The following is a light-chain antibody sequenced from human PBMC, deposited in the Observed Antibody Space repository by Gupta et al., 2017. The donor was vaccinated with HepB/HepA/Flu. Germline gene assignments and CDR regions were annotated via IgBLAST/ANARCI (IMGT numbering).Light chain of an antibody. CDR3: QQSYTIPQT. CDR2: GAS. V-gene: IGKV1-39*01. J-gene: IGKJ3*01. Sequence: DTQMTQSPSSLSASIGDRVNITCRASQNINSYLNWYLQRPGKAPNLLIYGASSLQRGVPSRFSGSGSGTDFTLTVSSLQPEDFATYFCQQSYTIPQTFGPGTKVDIK. CDR1: QNINSY.